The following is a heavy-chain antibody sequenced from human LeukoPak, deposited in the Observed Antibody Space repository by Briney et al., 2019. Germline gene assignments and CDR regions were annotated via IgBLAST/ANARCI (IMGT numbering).Heavy chain of an antibody. V-gene: IGHV1-24*01. J-gene: IGHJ4*02. Sequence: ASVKVSCKVSGYTLTELSMHWVRQAPGKGLEWMGGFDPEDGETIYAQKFQGRVTMTEDTSTDTAYMELSSLRSEDTAVYYCATEPYYYDSSGYKFDYWGQGTLVTVSS. CDR3: ATEPYYYDSSGYKFDY. D-gene: IGHD3-22*01. CDR2: FDPEDGET. CDR1: GYTLTELS.